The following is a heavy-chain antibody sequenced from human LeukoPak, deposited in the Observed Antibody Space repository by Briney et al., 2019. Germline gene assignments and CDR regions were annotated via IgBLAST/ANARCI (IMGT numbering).Heavy chain of an antibody. CDR1: GGTFSSYG. CDR3: ARDRVRDGMDV. J-gene: IGHJ6*02. V-gene: IGHV1-18*01. Sequence: ASVKVSCKTSGGTFSSYGISWVRQAPGQGLEWMGWISAYNGNTNYAQKLQGRVTMTTDTSTSTAYMELRSLRSDDTAVYYCARDRVRDGMDVWGQGTTVTVSS. CDR2: ISAYNGNT. D-gene: IGHD2-2*01.